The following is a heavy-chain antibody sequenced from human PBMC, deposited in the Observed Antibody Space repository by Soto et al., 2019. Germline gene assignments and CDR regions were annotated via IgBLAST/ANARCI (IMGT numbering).Heavy chain of an antibody. CDR3: AHIVVAGLGYYFDY. J-gene: IGHJ4*02. D-gene: IGHD6-19*01. Sequence: QITLKESGPTLVTPTQTLTLTCTFSGFSLSSTRMAVGRIRQPPGKAMEWLALIYWDDDKRYSPFLKSRLTISKDTSKDQVVLTMSNMDPVDTARYYCAHIVVAGLGYYFDYWGQGTLVTVSA. CDR2: IYWDDDK. CDR1: GFSLSSTRMA. V-gene: IGHV2-5*02.